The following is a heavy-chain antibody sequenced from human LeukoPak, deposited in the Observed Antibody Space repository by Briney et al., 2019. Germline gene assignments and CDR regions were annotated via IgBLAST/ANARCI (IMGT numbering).Heavy chain of an antibody. CDR2: ISSSSSYI. V-gene: IGHV3-21*01. J-gene: IGHJ3*02. D-gene: IGHD3-10*01. CDR1: GFTFSSYS. Sequence: GGSLRLSCAASGFTFSSYSMNWVRQAPGKGLEWASSISSSSSYIYYADSVKGRFTISRDNAKNSLYLQMNSLRAEDTAVYYCARDHYGSGSAFDIWGQGTMVTVSS. CDR3: ARDHYGSGSAFDI.